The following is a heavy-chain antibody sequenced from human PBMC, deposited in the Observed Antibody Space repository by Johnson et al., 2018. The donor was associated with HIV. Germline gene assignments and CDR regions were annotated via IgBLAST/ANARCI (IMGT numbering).Heavy chain of an antibody. CDR1: GFTFSSYA. Sequence: QVQLVESGGGVVQPGRSLRLSCAASGFTFSSYAMHWVRQAPAKGLEWVAVISYDGSDKYYADSVKGRFTISRDSSKNTLYLQMNSLRAEDTAVYYCARDGYSSGWYGNDAFDIWGQGTMVTVSS. V-gene: IGHV3-30*04. CDR2: ISYDGSDK. J-gene: IGHJ3*02. D-gene: IGHD6-19*01. CDR3: ARDGYSSGWYGNDAFDI.